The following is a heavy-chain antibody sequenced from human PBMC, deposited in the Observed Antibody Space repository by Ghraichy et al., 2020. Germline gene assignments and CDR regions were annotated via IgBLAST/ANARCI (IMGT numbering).Heavy chain of an antibody. V-gene: IGHV3-21*01. Sequence: GESLNISCAASGFTFSSYSMNWVRQAPGKGLEWVSSISSSSSYIYYADSVKGRFTISRDNAKNSLYLQMNSLRAEDTAVYYCARDQYYYDSSGYYYDAFDIWGQGTMVTVSS. CDR3: ARDQYYYDSSGYYYDAFDI. D-gene: IGHD3-22*01. CDR2: ISSSSSYI. CDR1: GFTFSSYS. J-gene: IGHJ3*02.